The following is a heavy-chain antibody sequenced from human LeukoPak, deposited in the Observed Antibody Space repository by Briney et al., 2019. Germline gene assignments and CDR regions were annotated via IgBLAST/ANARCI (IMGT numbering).Heavy chain of an antibody. D-gene: IGHD1-14*01. J-gene: IGHJ4*02. V-gene: IGHV3-21*06. CDR1: GLTFSTSG. Sequence: GGSLRLSCTASGLTFSTSGFNWVRQAPGKGLEWVASLGPTGSDRYHADSIKGRFTISRDNANNFLYLQMNSLRAEDTAVYYCATETNGRHYDYWGQGTLLTVSS. CDR3: ATETNGRHYDY. CDR2: LGPTGSDR.